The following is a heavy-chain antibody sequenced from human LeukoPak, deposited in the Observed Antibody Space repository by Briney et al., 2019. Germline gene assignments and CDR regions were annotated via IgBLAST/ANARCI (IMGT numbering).Heavy chain of an antibody. CDR2: ISSSGSTI. CDR3: ARDLGGWNYLSYYFDY. CDR1: GFTFSDYY. Sequence: PGGSLRLSCAASGFTFSDYYMSWVRQAPGKGLEWVSYISSSGSTIYYADSVKGRFTISRDNAKNSLYLQMNSLRAEDTAVYYCARDLGGWNYLSYYFDYWGQGTLVTVSS. J-gene: IGHJ4*02. D-gene: IGHD1-7*01. V-gene: IGHV3-11*04.